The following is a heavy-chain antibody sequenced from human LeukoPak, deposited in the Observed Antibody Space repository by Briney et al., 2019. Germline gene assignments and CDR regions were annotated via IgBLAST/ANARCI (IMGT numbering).Heavy chain of an antibody. Sequence: GGSLRLSCAASGFTFSSYAMSWVRQAPGKGLEWVSVLYSGGNTYYADSVKGRFTTSRDNSKNTLYLQMNSLRAEDTAVYFCVRGDFYDSSGYPEYYFDYWGQGTLVTVSS. CDR1: GFTFSSYA. CDR2: LYSGGNT. J-gene: IGHJ4*02. V-gene: IGHV3-53*01. CDR3: VRGDFYDSSGYPEYYFDY. D-gene: IGHD3-22*01.